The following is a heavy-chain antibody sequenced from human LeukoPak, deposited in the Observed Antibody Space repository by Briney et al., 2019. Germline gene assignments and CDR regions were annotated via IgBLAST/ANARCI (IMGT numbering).Heavy chain of an antibody. CDR1: GGSISSSSYY. Sequence: SETLSLTCTVSGGSISSSSYYWGWIRQPPGKGLEWIGSIYYSGSTYYNPSLKSRVTISVDTSKNQFSLKLSSVTAADTAVYYCARAHGVDYGDYVRWFDPWGQGTLVTVSS. CDR3: ARAHGVDYGDYVRWFDP. J-gene: IGHJ5*02. V-gene: IGHV4-39*07. D-gene: IGHD4-17*01. CDR2: IYYSGST.